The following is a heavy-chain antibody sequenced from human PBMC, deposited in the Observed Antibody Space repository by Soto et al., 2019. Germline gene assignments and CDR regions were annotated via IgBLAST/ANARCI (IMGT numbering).Heavy chain of an antibody. CDR3: ARPTAGSYYHHGKDV. J-gene: IGHJ6*02. Sequence: PGGSLRLSCAASGFTFSSYWMHWVRQAPGKGLVWVSRINSDGSSTSYADSVKGRFTISRDNAKNTLCLQMNSLRAEDTAVYYCARPTAGSYYHHGKDVWGQGATVTVSS. CDR2: INSDGSST. V-gene: IGHV3-74*01. CDR1: GFTFSSYW. D-gene: IGHD1-26*01.